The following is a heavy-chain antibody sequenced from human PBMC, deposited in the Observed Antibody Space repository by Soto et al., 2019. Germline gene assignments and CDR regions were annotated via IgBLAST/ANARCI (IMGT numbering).Heavy chain of an antibody. V-gene: IGHV3-23*01. J-gene: IGHJ6*02. CDR3: AKGYCSGGSWQAYYYGMDV. CDR1: GFTFSSYA. Sequence: GGSLRLSCAASGFTFSSYAMSWVRQAPGKGLEWVSAISGIGGSTYYADSVKGRFTMSRDNSKNTLYLQMNSMRAEDTAVYYCAKGYCSGGSWQAYYYGMDVWGQGTTVTVSS. CDR2: ISGIGGST. D-gene: IGHD2-15*01.